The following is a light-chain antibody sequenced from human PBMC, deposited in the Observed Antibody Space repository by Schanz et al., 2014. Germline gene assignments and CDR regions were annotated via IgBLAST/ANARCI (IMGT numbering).Light chain of an antibody. CDR1: SSDVGTSNL. J-gene: IGLJ2*01. V-gene: IGLV2-14*02. CDR3: SSYAGSNNWRV. Sequence: QSVLTQPASVSGSPGQSITISCTGTSSDVGTSNLLSWYQQYPGKAPKLLIYDVIKRPSGVSNRFSGSKSGNTASLTISGLQAEDEADYYCSSYAGSNNWRVFGGGTKLTVL. CDR2: DVI.